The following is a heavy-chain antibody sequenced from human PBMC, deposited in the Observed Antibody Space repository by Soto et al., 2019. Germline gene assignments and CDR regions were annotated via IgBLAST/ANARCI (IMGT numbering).Heavy chain of an antibody. CDR2: ISYDGSNK. V-gene: IGHV3-30-3*01. Sequence: QVQLVESGGGVVQPGRSLRLSCAASGFTFSSYAMHWVRQAPGKGLEWVAVISYDGSNKYYADSVKGRFTISRDNSKNTLYLQMNSLRAEDTAVYYCAREIPTDYGDYGYFDLWGRGTLVTVSS. J-gene: IGHJ2*01. CDR1: GFTFSSYA. CDR3: AREIPTDYGDYGYFDL. D-gene: IGHD4-17*01.